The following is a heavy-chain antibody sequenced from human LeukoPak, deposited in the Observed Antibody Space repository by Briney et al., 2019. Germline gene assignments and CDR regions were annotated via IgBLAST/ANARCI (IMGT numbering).Heavy chain of an antibody. Sequence: PGGSLRLSCAASGFTFSSYSINWVRQAPGKGLECVSYIGSSSDTKLHADSVKGRFTISRHNAKNSVYLQMNSLRAEDTAVYYCAKSTDVWGKGTTVTVSS. J-gene: IGHJ6*04. CDR2: IGSSSDTK. CDR3: AKSTDV. V-gene: IGHV3-48*01. CDR1: GFTFSSYS. D-gene: IGHD5/OR15-5a*01.